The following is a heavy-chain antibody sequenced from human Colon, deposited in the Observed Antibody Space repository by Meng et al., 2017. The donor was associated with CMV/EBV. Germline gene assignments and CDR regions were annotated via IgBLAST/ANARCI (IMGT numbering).Heavy chain of an antibody. V-gene: IGHV3-11*06. Sequence: QVQLVASGGVVVQPVVFLRLSCAASGFIFSDFYIHWIRQALGKGLEWISYISSTSGIYTKYIDSVKGRFTISRDNAKNSVYLQMNSLRAEDTAVYYCAREGGAKRFDSWGQGTLVTVSS. CDR1: GFIFSDFY. CDR2: ISSTSGIYT. CDR3: AREGGAKRFDS. J-gene: IGHJ4*02. D-gene: IGHD1-26*01.